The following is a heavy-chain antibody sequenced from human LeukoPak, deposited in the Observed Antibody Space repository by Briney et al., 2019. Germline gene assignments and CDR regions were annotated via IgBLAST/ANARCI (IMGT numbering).Heavy chain of an antibody. Sequence: SETLSLTCAVSGDSISGYYWTWIRQPPGKGLEWIGYYSGSTNYNPSLRSRVTISIDTSKNQFSLKLSSVTAADTAVYYCARHTLNYFDPWGQGTLVTVSS. V-gene: IGHV4-59*08. CDR2: YSGST. J-gene: IGHJ5*02. D-gene: IGHD4-11*01. CDR3: ARHTLNYFDP. CDR1: GDSISGYY.